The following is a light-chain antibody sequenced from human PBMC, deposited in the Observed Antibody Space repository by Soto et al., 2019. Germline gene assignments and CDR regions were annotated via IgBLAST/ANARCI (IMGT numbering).Light chain of an antibody. Sequence: EIVLTQSPGTLSLSPGERATLSCRASQSVSSSYLAWYQQKPGQAPRLLIYGASSRATGIPGRFSGSGSGTDFTLTSSRLEPEDFAVYYCQQYGSSPGWTFGQGTKVEIK. V-gene: IGKV3-20*01. CDR1: QSVSSSY. CDR2: GAS. J-gene: IGKJ1*01. CDR3: QQYGSSPGWT.